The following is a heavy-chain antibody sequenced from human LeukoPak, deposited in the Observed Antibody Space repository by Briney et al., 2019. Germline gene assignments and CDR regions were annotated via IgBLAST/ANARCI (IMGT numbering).Heavy chain of an antibody. CDR3: ARGKYRQNWFDP. D-gene: IGHD2-2*02. J-gene: IGHJ5*02. CDR1: GYTFTGYY. CDR2: INPNSGNT. V-gene: IGHV1-8*03. Sequence: GASVKVSCKASGYTFTGYYMHWVRQAPGQGLEWMGWINPNSGNTGYAQKFQGRVTITRNTSISTAYMELSSLRSEDTAVYYCARGKYRQNWFDPWGQGTLVTVSS.